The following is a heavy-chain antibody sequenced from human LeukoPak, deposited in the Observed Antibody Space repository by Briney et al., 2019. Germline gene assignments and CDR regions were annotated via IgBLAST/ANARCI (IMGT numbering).Heavy chain of an antibody. CDR3: ARDWQWPEGDY. Sequence: VASVKASCKASGYTFTGYYMHSVRQARGQGLEWMGRINPNSGGTNYAQKFQGRVTMTRDRPIRTAYMELSRLRSDDTAVYYCARDWQWPEGDYWGQGTLVTVSS. CDR1: GYTFTGYY. D-gene: IGHD6-19*01. CDR2: INPNSGGT. J-gene: IGHJ4*02. V-gene: IGHV1-2*06.